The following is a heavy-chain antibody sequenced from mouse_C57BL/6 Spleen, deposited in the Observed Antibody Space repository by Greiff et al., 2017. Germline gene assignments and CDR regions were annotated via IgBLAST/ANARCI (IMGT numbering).Heavy chain of an antibody. CDR3: AVDGDYGSSYVNYFDY. D-gene: IGHD1-1*01. CDR2: IYPRSGNT. J-gene: IGHJ2*01. V-gene: IGHV1-81*01. Sequence: QVQLQQSGAELARPGASVKLSCKASGYTFTSYGISWVKQRTGQGLEWIGEIYPRSGNTYYNEKFKGKATMTADKSSSTAYMELRSLPSEDSAVYFCAVDGDYGSSYVNYFDYWGQGTTLTVSS. CDR1: GYTFTSYG.